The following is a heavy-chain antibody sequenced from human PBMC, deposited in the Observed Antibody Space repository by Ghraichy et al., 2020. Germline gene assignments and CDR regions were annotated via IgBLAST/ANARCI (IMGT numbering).Heavy chain of an antibody. V-gene: IGHV3-7*04. CDR1: GFTFSSYW. J-gene: IGHJ6*02. CDR3: ARGPSWQLVPYYYYYGMDV. CDR2: IKQDGSEK. Sequence: GGSLRLSCAASGFTFSSYWMSWVRQAPGKGLEWVANIKQDGSEKYYVDSVKGRFTISRDNAKNSLYLQMNSLRAEDTAVYYCARGPSWQLVPYYYYYGMDVWGQGTTVTVSS. D-gene: IGHD6-6*01.